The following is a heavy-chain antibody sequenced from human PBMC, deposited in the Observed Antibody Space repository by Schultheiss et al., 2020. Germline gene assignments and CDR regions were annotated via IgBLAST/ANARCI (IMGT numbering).Heavy chain of an antibody. J-gene: IGHJ6*02. Sequence: ASVKVSCKASGGTFSSYAISWVRQAPGQGLEWMGWINPNSGGTNYAQKFQGRVTMTRNTSISTAYLEVTGLTSEDTAVYYCARVTGSRFSMDVWGQGTTVTVYS. CDR3: ARVTGSRFSMDV. CDR2: INPNSGGT. V-gene: IGHV1-8*02. CDR1: GGTFSSYA. D-gene: IGHD3-16*01.